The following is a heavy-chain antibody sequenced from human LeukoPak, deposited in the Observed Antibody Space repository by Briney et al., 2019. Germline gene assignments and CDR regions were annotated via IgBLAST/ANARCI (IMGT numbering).Heavy chain of an antibody. CDR2: IWYDGSNK. Sequence: GGSLRLSCAASGFTFSSYGMHWVRQAPGKGLAWVAVIWYDGSNKNHADSVKGRFTISRDNSKNTLYLQMNSLRAEDTAVYYCAKVVAPGGNVDSYGMDVWGQGTTVTVSS. J-gene: IGHJ6*02. CDR3: AKVVAPGGNVDSYGMDV. V-gene: IGHV3-33*06. D-gene: IGHD1-1*01. CDR1: GFTFSSYG.